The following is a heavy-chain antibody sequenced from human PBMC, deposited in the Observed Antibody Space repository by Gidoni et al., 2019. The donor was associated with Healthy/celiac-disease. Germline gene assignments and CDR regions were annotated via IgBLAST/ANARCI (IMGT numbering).Heavy chain of an antibody. D-gene: IGHD6-13*01. CDR3: ARSPRLVAAAGVDY. CDR1: GYTFTGYY. V-gene: IGHV1-2*02. CDR2: INPNSGGT. Sequence: QVQLVPSGADVKKPGPSVTVSCKASGYTFTGYYMHWGRQAPGQGLEWMGWINPNSGGTNYAQKFQGRVTMTRDTSISTAYMERSRLRSDDTAVYYCARSPRLVAAAGVDYWGQGTLVTVSS. J-gene: IGHJ4*02.